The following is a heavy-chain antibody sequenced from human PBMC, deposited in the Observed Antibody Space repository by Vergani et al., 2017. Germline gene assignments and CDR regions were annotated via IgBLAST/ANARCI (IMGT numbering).Heavy chain of an antibody. V-gene: IGHV4-59*01. CDR2: IYYSGIT. J-gene: IGHJ5*02. Sequence: QVQLQESGPGLVKPSETLSLTCTVSGGSISSYYWSWIRQPPGKGLEWIGYIYYSGITNYNPSLKSRVTISVDTSKNQFSLKLSSVTAADTAVYYCARKGSSSWYGDWFDPWGQGTLVTVSS. CDR3: ARKGSSSWYGDWFDP. D-gene: IGHD6-13*01. CDR1: GGSISSYY.